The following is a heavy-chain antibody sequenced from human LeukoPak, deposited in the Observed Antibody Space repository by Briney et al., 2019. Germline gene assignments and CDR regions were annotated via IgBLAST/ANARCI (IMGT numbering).Heavy chain of an antibody. D-gene: IGHD6-6*01. V-gene: IGHV3-74*01. CDR2: MNSDGSII. CDR1: GFTFSSSW. J-gene: IGHJ4*02. CDR3: AASPFEYSSSSLDY. Sequence: PGGSLRLSCAASGFTFSSSWMHWVRQAPGKGLVWVARMNSDGSIINYADSVKGRFTISRDNSKNTLYLQMNSLRAEDTAVYYCAASPFEYSSSSLDYWGQGTLVTVSS.